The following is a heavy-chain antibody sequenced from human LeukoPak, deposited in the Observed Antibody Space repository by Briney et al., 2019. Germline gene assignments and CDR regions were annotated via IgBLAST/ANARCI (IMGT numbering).Heavy chain of an antibody. V-gene: IGHV4-59*08. CDR1: GGSITSYY. CDR2: IFYSGST. D-gene: IGHD6-19*01. CDR3: ARHGRNSGAPNY. Sequence: SETLSLTCTVSGGSITSYYWSWIRQPSGKGLEWVGYIFYSGSTNYSPSLKSRVTISVDTSKNQFSLNLTSVTAADTAMYYCARHGRNSGAPNYWGQGTLVTVSS. J-gene: IGHJ4*02.